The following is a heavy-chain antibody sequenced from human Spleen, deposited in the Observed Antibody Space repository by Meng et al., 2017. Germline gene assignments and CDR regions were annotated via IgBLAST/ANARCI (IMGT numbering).Heavy chain of an antibody. CDR1: GYTFTGYY. CDR2: SNPGGGST. V-gene: IGHV1-46*01. D-gene: IGHD3-16*01. J-gene: IGHJ4*02. CDR3: VREFRGGYFDY. Sequence: VQVGQSGAGVKTPGASVKVSCKASGYTFTGYYMHWMRQAPGQGLEWLGVSNPGGGSTNYAQKFQGRVTMTRDTSANTVYMELGSLKSEDTAVYYCVREFRGGYFDYWGQGTLVTVSS.